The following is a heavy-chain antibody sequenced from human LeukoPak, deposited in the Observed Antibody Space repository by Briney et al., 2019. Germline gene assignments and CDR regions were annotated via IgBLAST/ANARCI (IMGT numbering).Heavy chain of an antibody. CDR2: INPNSGGT. CDR1: GYTFTVYY. CDR3: ARPPYYGDYEDDY. D-gene: IGHD4-17*01. J-gene: IGHJ4*02. V-gene: IGHV1-2*06. Sequence: ASVKVSCKASGYTFTVYYMHWVRQAPGQGLEWMGRINPNSGGTNYAQKFQGRVTMTRDTSISTAYMELSRLRSDDTAVYYCARPPYYGDYEDDYWGQGTLVTVSS.